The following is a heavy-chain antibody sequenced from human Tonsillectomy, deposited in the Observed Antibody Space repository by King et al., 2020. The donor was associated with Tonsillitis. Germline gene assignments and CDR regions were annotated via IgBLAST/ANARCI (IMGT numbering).Heavy chain of an antibody. D-gene: IGHD3-10*01. CDR1: GGSISSGGYS. J-gene: IGHJ4*02. Sequence: VQLQESGSGLVKPSQTLSLTCAVSGGSISSGGYSWSWIRQPPGKGLEWIGYIYHSGSTYYNPSLKSRVTISVDRSNNQFSLNLTSVTAADTAVYYCARDFGGSYFDYWGQGTLVTVSS. CDR2: IYHSGST. V-gene: IGHV4-30-2*01. CDR3: ARDFGGSYFDY.